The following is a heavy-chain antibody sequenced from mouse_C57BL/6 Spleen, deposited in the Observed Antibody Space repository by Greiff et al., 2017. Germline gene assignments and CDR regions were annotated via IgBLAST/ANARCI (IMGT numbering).Heavy chain of an antibody. CDR1: GYTFTRYG. Sequence: QVQLQQSGAELARPGASVKLSCKASGYTFTRYGISWVKQRTGQGLEWIGEIYPRSGNTYYNEKFKGKATLTADKSSSTAYMELRSLTSEDSAVYFCARRRGYDPFWYFDVWGTGTTVTVSS. CDR2: IYPRSGNT. CDR3: ARRRGYDPFWYFDV. D-gene: IGHD2-3*01. V-gene: IGHV1-81*01. J-gene: IGHJ1*03.